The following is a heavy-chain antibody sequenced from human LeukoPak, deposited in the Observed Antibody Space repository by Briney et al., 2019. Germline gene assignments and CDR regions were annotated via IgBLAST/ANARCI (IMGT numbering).Heavy chain of an antibody. CDR1: GGSISSYY. CDR3: AREKKATPAFDI. J-gene: IGHJ3*02. CDR2: IYYSGSA. D-gene: IGHD2-15*01. Sequence: SETLSLTCTVSGGSISSYYWSWIRQPPGKGLEWIGYIYYSGSANYNPSLKSRVTISVDTSKNQFSLKLSSVTAADTAVYYCAREKKATPAFDIWGQGTMVTVSS. V-gene: IGHV4-59*01.